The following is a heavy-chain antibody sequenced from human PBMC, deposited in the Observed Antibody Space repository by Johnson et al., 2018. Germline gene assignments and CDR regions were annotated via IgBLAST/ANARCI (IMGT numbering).Heavy chain of an antibody. Sequence: QVQLVESGGGVVQPGRSLRLSCAASGFTFSSYGMHWVRQAPGKGLEWVAVISYDGSNKYYADSVKGRFTISRDNSKNTLYLQMNSLRAEDTAVYYCAKDGRLLRYVDWAFICQHGGQGTLVTVSS. D-gene: IGHD3-9*01. CDR1: GFTFSSYG. V-gene: IGHV3-30*18. CDR2: ISYDGSNK. J-gene: IGHJ1*01. CDR3: AKDGRLLRYVDWAFICQH.